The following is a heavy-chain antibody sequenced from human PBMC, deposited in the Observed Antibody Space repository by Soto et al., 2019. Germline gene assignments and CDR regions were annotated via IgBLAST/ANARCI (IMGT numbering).Heavy chain of an antibody. Sequence: ASVKVSCKASGYTFTSYGISWVRQAPGQGLEWMGWISAYNGNTNYAQKLQGRVTMTTDTSTSTAYMELRSLRSDDTAAYYCARDAESQGGSYCVGDAFDIWGQGTMVTVSS. D-gene: IGHD1-26*01. V-gene: IGHV1-18*01. CDR1: GYTFTSYG. CDR3: ARDAESQGGSYCVGDAFDI. J-gene: IGHJ3*02. CDR2: ISAYNGNT.